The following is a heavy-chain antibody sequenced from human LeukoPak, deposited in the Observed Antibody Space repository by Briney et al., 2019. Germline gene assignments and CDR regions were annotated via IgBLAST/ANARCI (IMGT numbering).Heavy chain of an antibody. J-gene: IGHJ4*02. CDR3: ARVSWEYYYDSGGSYFDY. CDR2: ISTSSSYI. V-gene: IGHV3-21*01. Sequence: GGSLRLSCAASGFTFSSYSMSWVRQAPGKGLEWVSSISTSSSYIYYADLVKGRFTISRDNAKNSLYLQMNSLRAEDTAVYYCARVSWEYYYDSGGSYFDYWGQGTLVTVSS. D-gene: IGHD3-22*01. CDR1: GFTFSSYS.